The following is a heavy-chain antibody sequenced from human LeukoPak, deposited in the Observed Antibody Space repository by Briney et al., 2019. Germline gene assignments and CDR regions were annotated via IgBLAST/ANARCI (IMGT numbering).Heavy chain of an antibody. CDR2: SGASGYSA. CDR3: AKGALRYHYNFEY. Sequence: GGSLRLSCAASGFTFSDYYMSWVRQAPGKGPEWVAGSGASGYSAYYAESVKGRFTISRDNSKNMLYLQMNILTAEDTAVYYCAKGALRYHYNFEYWGQGSLVPVSS. V-gene: IGHV3-23*01. CDR1: GFTFSDYY. J-gene: IGHJ4*02. D-gene: IGHD3-16*01.